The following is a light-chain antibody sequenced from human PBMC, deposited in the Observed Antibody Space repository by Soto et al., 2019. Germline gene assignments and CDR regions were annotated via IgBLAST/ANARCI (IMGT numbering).Light chain of an antibody. J-gene: IGKJ3*01. Sequence: DIQMTQSPSTLSAYVGDRVTITCRASQSISSWLAWYQQKPGKAPKLLIYKASSLQSGVPSRFSGSGSGTEFTLTISSLQPDDFATYYCHQYDSSLFTFGPGTKVDIK. V-gene: IGKV1-5*03. CDR2: KAS. CDR1: QSISSW. CDR3: HQYDSSLFT.